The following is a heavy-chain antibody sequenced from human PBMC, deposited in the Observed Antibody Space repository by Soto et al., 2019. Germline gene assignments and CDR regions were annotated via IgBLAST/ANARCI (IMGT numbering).Heavy chain of an antibody. D-gene: IGHD3-3*01. CDR1: GGSFSGYY. CDR2: INHSGST. CDR3: ARDFAYFDS. Sequence: SETLSLTCAVYGGSFSGYYWSWIRQPPGKGLEWIGEINHSGSTNYNPSLKSRVTISMDTSKNQFSLNLDSVTAADTAVYFCARDFAYFDSWGQGTLVTVSS. J-gene: IGHJ4*02. V-gene: IGHV4-34*01.